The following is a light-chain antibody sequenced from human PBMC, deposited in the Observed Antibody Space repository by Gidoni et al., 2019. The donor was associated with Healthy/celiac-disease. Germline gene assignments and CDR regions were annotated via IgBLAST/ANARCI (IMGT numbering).Light chain of an antibody. Sequence: ELVLTQYPGTLSLAPGERATLAFRASQSVSSSYLAWYQQKPGQAPRLLIYGASSRATGIPDSLSGSGSRTDFTRPISRLEPEDFAVYYCQQYGSSPPIFTFGPGTKVDIK. V-gene: IGKV3-20*01. CDR3: QQYGSSPPIFT. J-gene: IGKJ3*01. CDR2: GAS. CDR1: QSVSSSY.